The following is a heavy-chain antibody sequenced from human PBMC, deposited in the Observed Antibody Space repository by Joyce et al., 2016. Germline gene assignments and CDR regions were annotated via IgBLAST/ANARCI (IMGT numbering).Heavy chain of an antibody. J-gene: IGHJ4*02. V-gene: IGHV1-3*01. CDR2: INGGNGNT. CDR3: GRRWSQKGYYFDF. Sequence: QVQLVQSETDLKRPGTSVRVSCKTSGYTFSSYHIHWVRQAPGQRLLWMGSINGGNGNTQSTLAFQSRLTLTRDTSERTMYMELNDLRSEDTALYFCGRRWSQKGYYFDFWGQGTLVIVSS. CDR1: GYTFSSYH. D-gene: IGHD3-3*01.